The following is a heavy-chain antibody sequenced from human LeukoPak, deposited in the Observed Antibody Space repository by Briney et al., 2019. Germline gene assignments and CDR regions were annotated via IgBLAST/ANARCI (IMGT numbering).Heavy chain of an antibody. Sequence: SETLSLTCTVSGYSISSGYYWGWIRQPPGKGLEGNGSIYHSGSTYYNPSLKSRVTISVDTSKNQFSLKLSSVTAADTAVYYCARVYSSGWPGGFDPWGQGTLVTVSS. CDR2: IYHSGST. D-gene: IGHD6-19*01. J-gene: IGHJ5*02. V-gene: IGHV4-38-2*02. CDR3: ARVYSSGWPGGFDP. CDR1: GYSISSGYY.